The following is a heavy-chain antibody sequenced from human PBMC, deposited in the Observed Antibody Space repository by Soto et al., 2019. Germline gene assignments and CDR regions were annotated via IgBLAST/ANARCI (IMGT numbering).Heavy chain of an antibody. CDR1: GFTFSSYA. V-gene: IGHV3-23*01. CDR2: ISGSGGST. Sequence: GGSLRLSCAASGFTFSSYAMSWVRQAPGKGLEWVSAISGSGGSTYYADSVKGRFTISRDNSKNTLYLQMNSLRAEDTAVYYCAKDNLDDYGDYVFGFDYWGQGTLVTVSS. D-gene: IGHD4-17*01. CDR3: AKDNLDDYGDYVFGFDY. J-gene: IGHJ4*02.